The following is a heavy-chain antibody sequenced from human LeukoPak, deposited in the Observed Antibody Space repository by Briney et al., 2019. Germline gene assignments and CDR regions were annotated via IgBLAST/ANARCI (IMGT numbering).Heavy chain of an antibody. CDR1: GFTFSSYW. J-gene: IGHJ4*02. Sequence: PGGSLRLSCAASGFTFSSYWMSWVRQAPGKGLEWVANIKQDGSEKYYVDSVKGRFTISRDSAKNSLYLQMNSLRAEDTAVYYCARVRSGYVFVYWGQGTLVTVSS. CDR3: ARVRSGYVFVY. D-gene: IGHD5-12*01. CDR2: IKQDGSEK. V-gene: IGHV3-7*03.